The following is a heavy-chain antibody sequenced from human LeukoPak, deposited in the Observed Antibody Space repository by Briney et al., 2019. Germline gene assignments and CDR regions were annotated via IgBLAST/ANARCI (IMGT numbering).Heavy chain of an antibody. CDR2: MNPNSGNT. CDR1: GYTFTSYD. CDR3: ARGGGYVNWFDP. V-gene: IGHV1-8*01. J-gene: IGHJ5*02. D-gene: IGHD3-16*01. Sequence: ASVKVSCKASGYTFTSYDINWVRQATGQGLEWMGWMNPNSGNTGYALKFQGRVTMTRNTSISTAYMELSSLRSEDTAVYYCARGGGYVNWFDPWGQGTLVTVSS.